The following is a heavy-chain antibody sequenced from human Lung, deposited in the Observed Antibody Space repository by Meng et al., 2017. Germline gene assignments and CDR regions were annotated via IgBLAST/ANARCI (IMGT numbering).Heavy chain of an antibody. CDR3: ARNGAYCLHS. V-gene: IGHV4-4*02. D-gene: IGHD4-17*01. CDR1: GGSISSGNW. CDR2: ISHSGNT. J-gene: IGHJ4*02. Sequence: VRLQGPGPRLVKPSGTLSLTCAVSGGSISSGNWWSWVRQPPGKGLEWIGEISHSGNTNYSPSFRGRVTMSVGRSRDQFSLELNSVTAADTAVYFCARNGAYCLHSWGQGTLVTVSS.